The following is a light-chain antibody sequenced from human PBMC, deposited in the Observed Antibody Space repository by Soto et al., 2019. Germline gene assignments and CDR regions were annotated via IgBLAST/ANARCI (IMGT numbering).Light chain of an antibody. V-gene: IGLV2-23*01. CDR2: EGS. Sequence: HSALTQPASVSGSPGQSITISCTGTSSDVGTYNLVSWYQQHPGKAPKLMIYEGSKRPSGVSNRFSGSKSGNTASLTISGLQAEDEADYYCCSYASSTTVVFGGGTKVTVL. CDR3: CSYASSTTVV. J-gene: IGLJ3*02. CDR1: SSDVGTYNL.